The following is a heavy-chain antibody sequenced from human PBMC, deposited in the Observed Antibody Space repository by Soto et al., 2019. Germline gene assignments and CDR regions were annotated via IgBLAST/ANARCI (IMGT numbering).Heavy chain of an antibody. J-gene: IGHJ6*03. CDR1: GYSFTSYW. V-gene: IGHV5-51*01. Sequence: PGESLKISCKGSGYSFTSYWIGWVRQMPGKGLEWMGIIYPGDSDTRYSPSFQGQVTISADKSISTAYLQWSSLKASDTAMYYCARHIVVTRNYYYYMDVWGKGTTVTVSS. D-gene: IGHD2-15*01. CDR3: ARHIVVTRNYYYYMDV. CDR2: IYPGDSDT.